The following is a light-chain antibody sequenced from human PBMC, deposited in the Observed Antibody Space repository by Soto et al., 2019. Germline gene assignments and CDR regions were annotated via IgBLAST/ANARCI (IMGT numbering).Light chain of an antibody. CDR1: QSLTSN. V-gene: IGKV3-15*01. CDR2: GGS. J-gene: IGKJ1*01. Sequence: VVMTQSPATLSVSPGDGVTLSCRASQSLTSNLAWYQHKVGQAPRLLIYGGSVRATGVPARFSGRGSGAEFSLTISSLQSEDFAVYYCQQYDKWPRTFGQGTNLEVK. CDR3: QQYDKWPRT.